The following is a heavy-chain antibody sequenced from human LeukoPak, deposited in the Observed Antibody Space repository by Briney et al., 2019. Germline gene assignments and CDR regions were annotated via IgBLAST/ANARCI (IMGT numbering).Heavy chain of an antibody. D-gene: IGHD6-13*01. CDR1: GYSISSGYY. J-gene: IGHJ5*02. CDR2: IYYSGST. V-gene: IGHV4-61*01. Sequence: PSETLSLTCTVSGYSISSGYYWGWIRQPPGKGLEWIGYIYYSGSTNYNPSLKSRVTISVDTSKNQFSLKLSSVTAADTAVYYCARVASRSSWSWFDPWGQGTLVTVSS. CDR3: ARVASRSSWSWFDP.